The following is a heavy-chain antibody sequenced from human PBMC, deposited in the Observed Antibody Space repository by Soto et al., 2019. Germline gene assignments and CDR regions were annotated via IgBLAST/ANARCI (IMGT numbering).Heavy chain of an antibody. CDR3: AKGTQHFYYAMDV. Sequence: PGGSLRLSCAASGFTFSSYAMSWVRQAPGKGLEWVSAISGNGSSKYYADTVKGRFTISRDNSKNTLYLQMNSLRAEDTAVYYCAKGTQHFYYAMDVWGQGTTVTVSS. CDR2: ISGNGSSK. CDR1: GFTFSSYA. V-gene: IGHV3-23*01. J-gene: IGHJ6*02. D-gene: IGHD1-7*01.